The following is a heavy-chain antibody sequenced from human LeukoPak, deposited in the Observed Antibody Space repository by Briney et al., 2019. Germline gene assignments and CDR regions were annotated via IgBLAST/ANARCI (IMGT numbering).Heavy chain of an antibody. CDR1: GYTFTNYG. J-gene: IGHJ5*02. D-gene: IGHD6-13*01. V-gene: IGHV1-3*01. Sequence: ASVKVSCKASGYTFTNYGFSWVRQAPGQRLEWMGWINAGNGNTKYSQKFQGRVTITRDTSASTAYMELSSLRSEDTAVYYCARGYSSSWYVWFDPWGQGTLVTVSS. CDR3: ARGYSSSWYVWFDP. CDR2: INAGNGNT.